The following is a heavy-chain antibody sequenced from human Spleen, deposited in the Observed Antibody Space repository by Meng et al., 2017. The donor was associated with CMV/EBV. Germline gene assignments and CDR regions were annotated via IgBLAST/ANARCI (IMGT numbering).Heavy chain of an antibody. CDR1: GLTFSSYG. J-gene: IGHJ6*02. CDR3: ARADYYYGMDV. Sequence: GESLKISCAASGLTFSSYGMSWVRQAPGKGLEWVSFISSSSSDMYYADSVKGRFTISRDNAKNSLYLQMNSLRAEDTAVYYCARADYYYGMDVWGQGTTVTVSS. V-gene: IGHV3-21*01. CDR2: ISSSSSDM.